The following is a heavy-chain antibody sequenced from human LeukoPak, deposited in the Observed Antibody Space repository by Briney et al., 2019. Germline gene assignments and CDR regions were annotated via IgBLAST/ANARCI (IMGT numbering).Heavy chain of an antibody. CDR2: IYYSGST. CDR3: ARQGVSVAAAGINWFDP. D-gene: IGHD6-13*01. Sequence: SETLSLTCTVSGGSISSSSYYWGWIRQPPGKGLEWIGSIYYSGSTYYNPSLKSRVTISVDTSKNQFSLKLSSVTAADTAVYYCARQGVSVAAAGINWFDPWGQGTLVTVSS. CDR1: GGSISSSSYY. J-gene: IGHJ5*02. V-gene: IGHV4-39*01.